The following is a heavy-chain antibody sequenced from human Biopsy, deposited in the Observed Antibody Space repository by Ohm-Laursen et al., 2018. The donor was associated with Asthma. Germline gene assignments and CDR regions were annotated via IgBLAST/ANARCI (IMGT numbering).Heavy chain of an antibody. CDR1: GYTFTSYY. V-gene: IGHV1-46*01. CDR2: INPSGGST. CDR3: ARAGALIVGATMGY. J-gene: IGHJ4*02. Sequence: GASVKVSCNASGYTFTSYYMHWVRQAPGQGLEWMGIINPSGGSTSYAQKFQGRVTMTRDTSTSTVYMKLSSLRSEDTAVYHCARAGALIVGATMGYWGQGTLVTVSS. D-gene: IGHD1-26*01.